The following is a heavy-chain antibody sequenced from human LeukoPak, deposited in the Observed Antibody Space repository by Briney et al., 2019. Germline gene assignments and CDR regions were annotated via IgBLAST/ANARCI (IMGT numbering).Heavy chain of an antibody. CDR2: INSDGSST. D-gene: IGHD3-10*01. J-gene: IGHJ3*02. CDR3: ARAKGPVLLWFGELLGAFDI. V-gene: IGHV3-74*01. Sequence: GGSLRLSCAASGFTFSSYWMHWVRQAPGKGLVWVSRINSDGSSTIYADSVKGRFTISRDNAKNTLYLQMNSLRAEDTAVYYCARAKGPVLLWFGELLGAFDIWGHGTMVTVSS. CDR1: GFTFSSYW.